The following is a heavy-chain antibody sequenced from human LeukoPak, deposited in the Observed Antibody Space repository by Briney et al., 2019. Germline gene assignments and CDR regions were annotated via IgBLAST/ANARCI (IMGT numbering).Heavy chain of an antibody. J-gene: IGHJ4*02. CDR1: GFTFSSYA. D-gene: IGHD3-10*01. CDR2: ISYDGSNK. Sequence: GGSLRLSCAASGFTFSSYAMHWVRQAPGKGLEWVAVISYDGSNKYYADSVKGRFTISRDNSKNTLYLQMYSLRAEDTAVYYCARDPGSGSYTNYFDYWGQGTLVTVSS. CDR3: ARDPGSGSYTNYFDY. V-gene: IGHV3-30*01.